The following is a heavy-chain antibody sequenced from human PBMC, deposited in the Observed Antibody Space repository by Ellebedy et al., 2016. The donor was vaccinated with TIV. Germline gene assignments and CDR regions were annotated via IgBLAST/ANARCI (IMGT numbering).Heavy chain of an antibody. CDR2: IYWNDDK. V-gene: IGHV2-5*01. CDR1: GFSLTPGVVG. J-gene: IGHJ4*02. D-gene: IGHD3-10*01. CDR3: AHGEGFGTLKFDY. Sequence: SGPTLVKPPQTLTLTCTFSGFSLTPGVVGVGVGWIRQPPGKALEWLALIYWNDDKRYSPSLKSRLTTTKDTSKNQVVLTMTNMDPVDTATYYCAHGEGFGTLKFDYWGQGTLVTVSS.